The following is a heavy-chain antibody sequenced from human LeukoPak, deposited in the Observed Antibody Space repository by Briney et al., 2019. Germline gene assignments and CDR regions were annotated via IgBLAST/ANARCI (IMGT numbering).Heavy chain of an antibody. CDR3: AKAYYYGSGSYGLDY. V-gene: IGHV4-59*01. D-gene: IGHD3-10*01. J-gene: IGHJ4*02. CDR1: GGSISSYY. Sequence: SETLSLTCTVSGGSISSYYWSWIRQPPGKGLEWIGYIYSSGSTNYNPSLKSRVTISVDTSKNQFSLKLTSVTAADTAVYYCAKAYYYGSGSYGLDYWGQGTLVTVSS. CDR2: IYSSGST.